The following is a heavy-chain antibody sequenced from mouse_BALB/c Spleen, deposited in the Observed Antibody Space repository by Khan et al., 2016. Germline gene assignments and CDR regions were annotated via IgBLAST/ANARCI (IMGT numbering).Heavy chain of an antibody. CDR2: IWAGGST. V-gene: IGHV2-9*02. Sequence: QVQLKQSGPGLVAPSQSLSITCTVSGFSLTSYGVHWVRQPPGKGLEWLGVIWAGGSTNYNSALMSRLSISKDNSKSQVFLKMNSLQTDDTAMYYFARDPFYGNYLAYWGQGTLVTVSA. CDR3: ARDPFYGNYLAY. D-gene: IGHD2-10*01. J-gene: IGHJ3*01. CDR1: GFSLTSYG.